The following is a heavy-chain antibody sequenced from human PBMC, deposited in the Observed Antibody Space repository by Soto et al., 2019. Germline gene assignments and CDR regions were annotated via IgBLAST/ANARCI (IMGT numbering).Heavy chain of an antibody. CDR2: FDPVEGKT. CDR1: GGTFSSYA. Sequence: ASVKVSCKASGGTFSSYAISWVRQAPGKGLEWMGGFDPVEGKTVYAQRFQGRLTMTGDTSTDTRYMELHSLTSDDTAVYYCAIKLGYFDYWGQGTLVTVSS. J-gene: IGHJ4*02. V-gene: IGHV1-24*01. CDR3: AIKLGYFDY. D-gene: IGHD6-6*01.